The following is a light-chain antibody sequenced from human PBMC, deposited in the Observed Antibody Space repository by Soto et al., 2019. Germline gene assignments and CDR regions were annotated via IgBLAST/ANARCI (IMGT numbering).Light chain of an antibody. J-gene: IGKJ1*01. CDR1: QSVSSSY. CDR3: QQYSSSPQT. Sequence: EIVLPQSPGTLSLSPGERATLSCRASQSVSSSYLAWYQQKPGQAPRLLIYGASSRATGIPDRFSGSGSGTDFTLTISRLEPEDFAVYYCQQYSSSPQTFGHGTKVDIK. CDR2: GAS. V-gene: IGKV3-20*01.